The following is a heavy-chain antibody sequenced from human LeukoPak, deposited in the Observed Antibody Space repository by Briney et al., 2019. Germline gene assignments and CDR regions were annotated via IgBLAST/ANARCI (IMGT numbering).Heavy chain of an antibody. CDR3: ARVKWREAVAGDYYYYYMDV. J-gene: IGHJ6*03. V-gene: IGHV4-34*01. CDR1: GGSFSGYY. D-gene: IGHD6-19*01. CDR2: INHSGST. Sequence: PSETLSLTCAVYGGSFSGYYWSWIRQPPGKGLEWIGEINHSGSTNYNPSLKSRVTISVDTSKNQFFLKLSSVTAADTAVYYCARVKWREAVAGDYYYYYMDVWGKGTTVTVSS.